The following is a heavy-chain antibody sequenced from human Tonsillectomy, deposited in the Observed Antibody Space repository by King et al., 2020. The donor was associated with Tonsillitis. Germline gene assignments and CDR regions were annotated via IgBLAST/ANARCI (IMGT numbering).Heavy chain of an antibody. CDR3: ARENRGNYYDSSGYYNYFDY. Sequence: QLQESGPGLVKPSQTLSLTCTVSGGSISSGDYYCSWIRQPPGKGLEWIGYIYYSGSTYYNPALKSRVTISVDTSTNQFSLKLSSVTAADTAVYYCARENRGNYYDSSGYYNYFDYWGQGTLVTVSS. CDR2: IYYSGST. CDR1: GGSISSGDYY. V-gene: IGHV4-30-4*01. D-gene: IGHD3-22*01. J-gene: IGHJ4*02.